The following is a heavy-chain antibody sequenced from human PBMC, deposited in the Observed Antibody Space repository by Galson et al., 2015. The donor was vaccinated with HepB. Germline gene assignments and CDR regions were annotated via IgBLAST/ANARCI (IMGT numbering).Heavy chain of an antibody. CDR2: INPGSGST. Sequence: SVKVSCKASGYTFSNYYMHWVRQAPGQGLERMGIINPGSGSTSYAQKFQGRVTMTRDTSTSTVYMELSSLRSDDTAVYYCARGTETSHYYYYHGLDVWGQGTTFTVSS. J-gene: IGHJ6*02. CDR1: GYTFSNYY. D-gene: IGHD3/OR15-3a*01. CDR3: ARGTETSHYYYYHGLDV. V-gene: IGHV1-46*01.